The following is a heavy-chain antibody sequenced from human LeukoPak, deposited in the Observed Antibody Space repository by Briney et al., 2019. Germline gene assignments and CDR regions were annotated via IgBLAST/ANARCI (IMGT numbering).Heavy chain of an antibody. J-gene: IGHJ6*03. V-gene: IGHV3-48*01. CDR3: ARDDYGDYEDYFYYMDV. D-gene: IGHD4-17*01. Sequence: GGSLRLSCAASGFIFRSYSMNWVRQAPGKGLEWVAFITSSSDTISYADSVKGRFTISRDNAKNSLYLQMDGLRAEDTAVYYCARDDYGDYEDYFYYMDVWGKGTAVSVSS. CDR1: GFIFRSYS. CDR2: ITSSSDTI.